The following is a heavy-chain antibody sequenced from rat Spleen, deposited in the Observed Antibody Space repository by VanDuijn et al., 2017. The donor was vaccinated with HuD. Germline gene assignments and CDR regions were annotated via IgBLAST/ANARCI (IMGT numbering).Heavy chain of an antibody. CDR1: GFTFSDYY. Sequence: EVQLVESGGGLVQPGRSLKLSCAASGFTFSDYYMAWVRQAPTKGLEWVAAIIYDGTATYYRDSVKGRFTNSRDNAKSSLYLQMDSLRSEDTATYYCATPTPGIPFAYWGQGTLVTVSS. V-gene: IGHV5-20*01. J-gene: IGHJ3*01. CDR2: IIYDGTAT. CDR3: ATPTPGIPFAY. D-gene: IGHD1-4*01.